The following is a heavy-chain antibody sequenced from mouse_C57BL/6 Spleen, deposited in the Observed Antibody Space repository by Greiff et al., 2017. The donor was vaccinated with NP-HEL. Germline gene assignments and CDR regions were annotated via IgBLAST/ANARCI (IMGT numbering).Heavy chain of an antibody. CDR3: TTHYYGSSDGAWFAY. CDR1: GFNIKDDY. Sequence: EVQLQQSGAELVRPGASVKLSCTASGFNIKDDYMHWVKQRPEQGLEWIGWIDPENGDTEYASKFQGKATITADTSSNTAYLQLSSLTSEDTDVYYCTTHYYGSSDGAWFAYWGQGTLVTVSA. J-gene: IGHJ3*01. CDR2: IDPENGDT. V-gene: IGHV14-4*01. D-gene: IGHD1-1*01.